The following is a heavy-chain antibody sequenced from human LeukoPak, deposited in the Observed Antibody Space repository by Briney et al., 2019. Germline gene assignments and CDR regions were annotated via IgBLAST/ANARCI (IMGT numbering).Heavy chain of an antibody. V-gene: IGHV3-21*05. Sequence: PGGSLRLSCAASGFTFSSYSMNWVRQAPGKGLEWVSYTSQDRSYIYYADSVKGRFTISRDNAKNSLYLQMNSLRAEYTAVYYCARDPYSGSDSYYCMDVWGKGTTVTISS. CDR1: GFTFSSYS. D-gene: IGHD5-12*01. CDR3: ARDPYSGSDSYYCMDV. CDR2: TSQDRSYI. J-gene: IGHJ6*03.